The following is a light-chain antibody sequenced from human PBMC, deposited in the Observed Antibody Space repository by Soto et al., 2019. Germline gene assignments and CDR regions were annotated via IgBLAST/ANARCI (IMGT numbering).Light chain of an antibody. V-gene: IGKV3-20*01. Sequence: IVLTQSPDTLSLSPGERATLYCRASRSVSSSYLAWYQHKAGQAPRLLISGASNRATDIPDRFSGSESGTGFTLTISRLEPEDFAVYYCQHYCSAPPYTCGQGTKLEIK. J-gene: IGKJ2*01. CDR2: GAS. CDR1: RSVSSSY. CDR3: QHYCSAPPYT.